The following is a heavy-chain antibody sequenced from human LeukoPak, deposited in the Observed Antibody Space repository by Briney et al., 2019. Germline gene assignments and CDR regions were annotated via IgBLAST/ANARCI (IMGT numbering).Heavy chain of an antibody. CDR3: ARADSSGYVRIGFYFDY. V-gene: IGHV1-69*01. Sequence: ASVKVSCKASGGTFSSYAISWVRQAPGQGLEWMGGIIPIFGTANYAQKFQGRVTITADESTSTAYMELSSLRSEDTAVYYCARADSSGYVRIGFYFDYWGQGTLVTVSS. J-gene: IGHJ4*02. CDR1: GGTFSSYA. CDR2: IIPIFGTA. D-gene: IGHD3-22*01.